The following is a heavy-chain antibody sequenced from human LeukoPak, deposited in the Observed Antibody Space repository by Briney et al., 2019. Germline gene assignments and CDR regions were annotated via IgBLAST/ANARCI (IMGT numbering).Heavy chain of an antibody. D-gene: IGHD3-22*01. CDR3: AKRGVVIRVILVGFHKEAYYFDS. Sequence: GGSLRLSCAVSRITLSNYGMSWVRQAPGKGLEWVAGISDSGGSTNYADSVKGRFTISRDNPKNTLYLQMNSLRAEDTAVYFCAKRGVVIRVILVGFHKEAYYFDSWGQGALVTVSS. CDR2: ISDSGGST. V-gene: IGHV3-23*01. CDR1: RITLSNYG. J-gene: IGHJ4*02.